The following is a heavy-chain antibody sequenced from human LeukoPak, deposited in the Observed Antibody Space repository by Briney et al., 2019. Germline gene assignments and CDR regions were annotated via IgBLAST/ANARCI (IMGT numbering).Heavy chain of an antibody. Sequence: ASVKVSCKASGYTFTSCDINWSWHPPCQGLEWMGLINPNSSGTNYAQKFQGRVTMTRDTSISTAYMELSRLRSDDTAVYYCARAPPDTAMVTFDYWGQGTLVTVSS. CDR1: GYTFTSCD. D-gene: IGHD5-18*01. CDR2: INPNSSGT. J-gene: IGHJ4*02. CDR3: ARAPPDTAMVTFDY. V-gene: IGHV1-2*02.